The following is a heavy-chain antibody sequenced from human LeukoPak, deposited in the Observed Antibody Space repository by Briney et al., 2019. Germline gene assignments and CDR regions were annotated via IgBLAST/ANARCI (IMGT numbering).Heavy chain of an antibody. CDR3: ASARGYSYGPIPLEY. V-gene: IGHV1-69*13. J-gene: IGHJ4*02. CDR1: GGTFSSYA. D-gene: IGHD5-18*01. Sequence: SVTVSCKAPGGTFSSYAISWVRQAPGQGLEWMGGIIPIFGTANYAQKFQGRVTITADESTSTAYMELSSLRSEDTAVYYCASARGYSYGPIPLEYWGQGTLVTVSS. CDR2: IIPIFGTA.